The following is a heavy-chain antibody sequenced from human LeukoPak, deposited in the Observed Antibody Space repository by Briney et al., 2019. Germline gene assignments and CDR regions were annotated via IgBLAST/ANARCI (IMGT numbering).Heavy chain of an antibody. D-gene: IGHD2-21*02. Sequence: PSETLSLTCIVSGGSISINYWSWIRQPPGKGLEWIGYISYSGSTNYNPSLQSRVTISINTSKNQFSLNLSSVTAADTAVYFCARVGVLGWRRGFGPGGQGTLVTVSS. CDR3: ARVGVLGWRRGFGP. V-gene: IGHV4-59*01. CDR2: ISYSGST. CDR1: GGSISINY. J-gene: IGHJ5*02.